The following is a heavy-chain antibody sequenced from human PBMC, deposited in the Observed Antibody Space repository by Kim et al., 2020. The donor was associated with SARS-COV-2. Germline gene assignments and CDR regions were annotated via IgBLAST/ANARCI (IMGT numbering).Heavy chain of an antibody. V-gene: IGHV3-74*01. D-gene: IGHD2-2*01. Sequence: GGSLRLSCAASGFAFSTHWMHWVRQAPGKGLAWVSRIIGDGSSTAYADSVKGRFTISRDNTKNTLYLQMNSLRAEDTATYYCVREDCSTTSCQKPNYFDSWGQGTLVTVSS. CDR1: GFAFSTHW. J-gene: IGHJ4*02. CDR3: VREDCSTTSCQKPNYFDS. CDR2: IIGDGSST.